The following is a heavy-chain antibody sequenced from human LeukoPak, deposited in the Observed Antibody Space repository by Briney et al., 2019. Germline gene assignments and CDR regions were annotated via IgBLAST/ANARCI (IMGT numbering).Heavy chain of an antibody. Sequence: VGPLRLSCEASGFAFNSYTITWVRQAPGKGLESVSSITSRSSHIYIADSVKGRFTISRDNAKNSLFLQMSSLRVEDTAVYYCARVAQGATTENYFYYYMDVWGKGTTVTVSS. CDR2: ITSRSSHI. J-gene: IGHJ6*03. D-gene: IGHD4-11*01. CDR3: ARVAQGATTENYFYYYMDV. CDR1: GFAFNSYT. V-gene: IGHV3-21*01.